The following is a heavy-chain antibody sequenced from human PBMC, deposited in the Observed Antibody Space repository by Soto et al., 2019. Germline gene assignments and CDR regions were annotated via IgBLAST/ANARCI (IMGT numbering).Heavy chain of an antibody. J-gene: IGHJ4*02. CDR3: ASHLRMPGTRGFDY. V-gene: IGHV4-4*02. CDR2: IYHGGST. CDR1: SGSITSSNW. D-gene: IGHD6-13*01. Sequence: QVQLQESGPGLVKPSGTLSLTCAISSGSITSSNWWSWVRQPPGKGLEWIGEIYHGGSTNYNPSLKSRLTMSVDKSQTQFSLRLNSVTAADTAVYFCASHLRMPGTRGFDYWGQGSLVTVSS.